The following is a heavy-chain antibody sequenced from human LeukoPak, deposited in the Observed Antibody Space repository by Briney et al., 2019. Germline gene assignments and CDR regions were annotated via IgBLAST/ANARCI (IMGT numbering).Heavy chain of an antibody. CDR3: ARAYSYAPWYFDY. CDR2: IYYSGST. J-gene: IGHJ4*02. CDR1: GGSISSYY. V-gene: IGHV4-59*01. Sequence: SETLSLTCTVSGGSISSYYWSWIRQPPGKGLEWIGYIYYSGSTNYNPSLKSRVTISVDTSKNQFSLKLSSVTAADTAVYYCARAYSYAPWYFDYWGQGTLVTVPS. D-gene: IGHD2-2*01.